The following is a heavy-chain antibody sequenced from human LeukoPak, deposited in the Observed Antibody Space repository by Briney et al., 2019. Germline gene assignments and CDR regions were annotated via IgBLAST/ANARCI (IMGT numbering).Heavy chain of an antibody. D-gene: IGHD6-13*01. Sequence: SQTLSLTCTVSGGSISSGGYYWSWIRQPPGKGLEWIGYIYHSGSTYYNPSLKSRLTISVDRSKNQFSLKLSSVTAADTAVYYCARNFIAAALRNNWFDPWGQGTLVTVSS. CDR3: ARNFIAAALRNNWFDP. V-gene: IGHV4-30-2*01. J-gene: IGHJ5*02. CDR2: IYHSGST. CDR1: GGSISSGGYY.